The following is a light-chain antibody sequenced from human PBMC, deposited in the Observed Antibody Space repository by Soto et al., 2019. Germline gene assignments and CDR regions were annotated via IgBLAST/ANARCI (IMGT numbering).Light chain of an antibody. CDR1: SSDIGGYNY. V-gene: IGLV2-14*01. CDR2: GVS. J-gene: IGLJ2*01. Sequence: QSVLTQPASVSGSPGQSITISCTGTSSDIGGYNYVSWYQQHPGKAPKLMIYGVSDRPSGVSTRFSGSRSGNTASLTISGLQAEDEDDYYCSSYTSSSTRVFGGGTKVTVL. CDR3: SSYTSSSTRV.